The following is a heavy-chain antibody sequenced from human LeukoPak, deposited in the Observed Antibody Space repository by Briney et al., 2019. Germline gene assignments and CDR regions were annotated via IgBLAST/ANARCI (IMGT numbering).Heavy chain of an antibody. CDR2: VYRTGNA. CDR1: GYSISSGYY. Sequence: SETLSLTCSVSGYSISSGYYWGWIRQPPGKGLEWVGVVYRTGNAYYNPSLKSRVTISIDTSKNQFSLNLTSVTAADTAVYFCAKARGYGSGYFEYWGQGILVPVSS. D-gene: IGHD3-10*01. CDR3: AKARGYGSGYFEY. V-gene: IGHV4-38-2*02. J-gene: IGHJ4*02.